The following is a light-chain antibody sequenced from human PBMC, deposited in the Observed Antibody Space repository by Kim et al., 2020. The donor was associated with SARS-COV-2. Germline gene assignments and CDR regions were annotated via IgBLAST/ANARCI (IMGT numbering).Light chain of an antibody. Sequence: APGKTAKFTCGGNNIGSKSVPWYQQKPGQAPVLVIYYDSDRPSGIPERFSGSNSGNTATLTISRVEAGDEADYYCQVWDSSSDHAVFGGGTQLTVL. CDR3: QVWDSSSDHAV. V-gene: IGLV3-21*04. CDR2: YDS. CDR1: NIGSKS. J-gene: IGLJ7*01.